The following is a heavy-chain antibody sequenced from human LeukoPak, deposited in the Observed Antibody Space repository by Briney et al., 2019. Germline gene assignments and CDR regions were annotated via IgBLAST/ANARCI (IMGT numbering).Heavy chain of an antibody. CDR3: TRIYSSSWYPHYYYMDV. J-gene: IGHJ6*03. V-gene: IGHV3-73*01. CDR1: GFTFSSYA. CDR2: IRSKANSYAT. Sequence: GGSLRLSCAASGFTFSSYAMHWVRQASGKGLEWVGRIRSKANSYATAYAASVKGRFTISRDDSKNTAYLQMNSLKTEDTAVYYCTRIYSSSWYPHYYYMDVWGKGTTVTVSS. D-gene: IGHD6-13*01.